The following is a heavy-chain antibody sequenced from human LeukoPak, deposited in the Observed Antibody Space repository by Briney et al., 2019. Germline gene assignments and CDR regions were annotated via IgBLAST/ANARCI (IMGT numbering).Heavy chain of an antibody. CDR1: GYTFTRYY. V-gene: IGHV1-8*03. Sequence: ASVKVSCKAFGYTFTRYYMHWVRQATGQGLEWMGWTNPNSGNTGYAQKFQGRVTITRNTSISTAYMELSSLRSEDTAVYYCARGRGGSGSYYPDDYWGQGTLVTVSS. CDR3: ARGRGGSGSYYPDDY. CDR2: TNPNSGNT. J-gene: IGHJ4*02. D-gene: IGHD3-10*01.